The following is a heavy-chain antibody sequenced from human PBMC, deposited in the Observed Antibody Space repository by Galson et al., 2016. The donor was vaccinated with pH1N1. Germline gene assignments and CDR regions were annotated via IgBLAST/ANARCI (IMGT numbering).Heavy chain of an antibody. D-gene: IGHD4-17*01. CDR3: AKGGYGDYGLDVFDT. J-gene: IGHJ3*02. CDR1: GSNSDYN. V-gene: IGHV3-23*01. CDR2: ISGSGGRK. Sequence: SLRLSCAASGSNSDYNMNWARLAPGKGLEWVSSISGSGGRKHYADSVQGRFIISRDNSKNTLYLQMNSLRAGDTALYFCAKGGYGDYGLDVFDTWGQGTMVIVSS.